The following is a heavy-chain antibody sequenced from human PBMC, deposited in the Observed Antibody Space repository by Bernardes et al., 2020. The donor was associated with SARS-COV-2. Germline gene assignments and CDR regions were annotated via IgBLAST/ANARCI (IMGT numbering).Heavy chain of an antibody. CDR3: AKDEGDIGVSVAPFGS. Sequence: GGSLRLSCAASGFTFKTFGMGWVRQAPGRGLEWVSAISGRGERTVYADSVKGRFTISRDNSENTLYLQMNSLRVDDTAVYYCAKDEGDIGVSVAPFGSWGQGTLVVVSS. D-gene: IGHD2-15*01. J-gene: IGHJ4*02. CDR2: ISGRGERT. CDR1: GFTFKTFG. V-gene: IGHV3-23*01.